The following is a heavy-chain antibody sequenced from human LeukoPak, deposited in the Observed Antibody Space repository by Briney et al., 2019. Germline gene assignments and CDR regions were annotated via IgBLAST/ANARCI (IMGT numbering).Heavy chain of an antibody. CDR2: IIPIFGTA. CDR3: ARDSPSPRERFGAFDI. J-gene: IGHJ3*02. Sequence: ASVKVSCKASGGTFSSYAISWVRQAPGQGLEWMGGIIPIFGTANYAQNLQGRVTISADESTSTAYMELSGLRSEDTAVYYCARDSPSPRERFGAFDIWGQGTMVTVSS. D-gene: IGHD3-16*01. V-gene: IGHV1-69*13. CDR1: GGTFSSYA.